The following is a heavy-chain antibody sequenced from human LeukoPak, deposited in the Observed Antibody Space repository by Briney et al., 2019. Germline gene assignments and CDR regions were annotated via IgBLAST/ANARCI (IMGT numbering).Heavy chain of an antibody. J-gene: IGHJ3*02. CDR3: ARSTYYYDSSGYPYAFDI. Sequence: GGSLRLSCAASGFTFSSYWMHWVRQAPGKGLVWVSRINSDGSSTSYADSVKGRFTISRDNAKNTLYLQMNSLRAEDTAVYYCARSTYYYDSSGYPYAFDIWGQGTMVTVSS. CDR2: INSDGSST. V-gene: IGHV3-74*01. D-gene: IGHD3-22*01. CDR1: GFTFSSYW.